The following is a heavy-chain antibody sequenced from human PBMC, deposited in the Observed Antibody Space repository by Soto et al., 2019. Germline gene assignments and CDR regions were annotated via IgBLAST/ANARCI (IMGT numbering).Heavy chain of an antibody. D-gene: IGHD2-15*01. CDR3: ARDRGYDAHDYYYNAMDV. V-gene: IGHV3-21*01. Sequence: EVQLVESGGGLVKPGGSLRLSCVASGFTFRTYTINWVRHAPGKGLEWVSGIRGFSPYTFYAESVKGRFTISRDNAKNSLYLQMNSLGVEDTAVYYCARDRGYDAHDYYYNAMDVWGQGTTVTVSS. J-gene: IGHJ6*02. CDR1: GFTFRTYT. CDR2: IRGFSPYT.